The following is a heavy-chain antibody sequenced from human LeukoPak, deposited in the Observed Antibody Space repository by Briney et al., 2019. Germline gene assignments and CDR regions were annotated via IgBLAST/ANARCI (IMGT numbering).Heavy chain of an antibody. D-gene: IGHD1-7*01. V-gene: IGHV4-59*01. CDR2: IHYSGST. CDR3: ARSVAPGTTYYFDY. CDR1: GGSINNYF. J-gene: IGHJ4*02. Sequence: SETLSITCTVSGGSINNYFWSWIRQPPGKQLEWIAYIHYSGSTNYNPSLKSRVTISVDTSKNQFSLKLSSVTAADTAVYYCARSVAPGTTYYFDYWGQGTLVTVSS.